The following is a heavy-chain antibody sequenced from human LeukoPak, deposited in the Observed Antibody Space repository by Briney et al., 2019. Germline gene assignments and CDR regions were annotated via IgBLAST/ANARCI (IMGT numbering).Heavy chain of an antibody. Sequence: ASVKVSCKASGYTFTGYYMHWVRQAPGQGLEWMGWINPNSGGTNYAQKFQGWVTMTGDTSISTAYMELSRLRSDDTAVYYCARDPLPGNGDYDGGTNLYYYYGMDVWGQGTTVTVSS. D-gene: IGHD4-17*01. CDR2: INPNSGGT. CDR1: GYTFTGYY. J-gene: IGHJ6*02. V-gene: IGHV1-2*04. CDR3: ARDPLPGNGDYDGGTNLYYYYGMDV.